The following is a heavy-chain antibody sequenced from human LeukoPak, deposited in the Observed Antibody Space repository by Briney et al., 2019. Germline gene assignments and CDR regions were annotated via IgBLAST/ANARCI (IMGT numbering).Heavy chain of an antibody. Sequence: PGGSLRLSCAASGFTFSDHYMSWIRQAPGKGLEWISYITTNSYTTYADSVRGRFTISRDNAKSSLCLQMNSLRADDTAVYYCARFRGYCSSARCYAYYFDYWGQGTLVTVSS. CDR2: ITTNSYT. D-gene: IGHD2-2*01. V-gene: IGHV3-11*03. J-gene: IGHJ4*02. CDR3: ARFRGYCSSARCYAYYFDY. CDR1: GFTFSDHY.